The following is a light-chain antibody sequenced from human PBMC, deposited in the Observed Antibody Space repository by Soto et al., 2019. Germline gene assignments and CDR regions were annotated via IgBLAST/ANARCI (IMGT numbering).Light chain of an antibody. CDR3: SLYTSISTYV. CDR2: EVN. Sequence: HSPLTQPPSGSESPGQSVTISCTGISSDIGSYSRVSWYQQPPGTAPKLMIYEVNNRPSGVPDRFSGSTSGNTASLTISGLQAEDEADYYCSLYTSISTYVFGTGTKVTVL. V-gene: IGLV2-18*01. CDR1: SSDIGSYSR. J-gene: IGLJ1*01.